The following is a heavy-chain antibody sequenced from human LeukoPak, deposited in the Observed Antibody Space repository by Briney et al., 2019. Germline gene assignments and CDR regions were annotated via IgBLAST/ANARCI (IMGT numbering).Heavy chain of an antibody. CDR3: ARDSRFGESYYGMDV. CDR2: ISYDGSNK. D-gene: IGHD3-10*01. V-gene: IGHV3-30-3*01. CDR1: GFTFSSYA. Sequence: GRSLRLSCAASGFTFSSYAMHWVRQAPCKGLEWVAVISYDGSNKYYADSVKGRFTISRDNSKKTLYLQMNSLRAEDTAVYYCARDSRFGESYYGMDVWGQGTTVTVSS. J-gene: IGHJ6*02.